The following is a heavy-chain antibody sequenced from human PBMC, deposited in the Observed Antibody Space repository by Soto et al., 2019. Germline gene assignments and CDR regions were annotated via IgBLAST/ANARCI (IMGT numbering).Heavy chain of an antibody. J-gene: IGHJ4*02. CDR3: ARYDGGGFDS. V-gene: IGHV4-30-2*01. D-gene: IGHD2-15*01. CDR1: GGSISSGGYS. CDR2: IYHSGST. Sequence: QLQLQESGSGLVKPSQTLSLTCAVSGGSISSGGYSWSWIRQPPGKGLEWIGYIYHSGSTYYNPSLKSRVTMSVDRCKNQFALKLSSVTAADTAVYYCARYDGGGFDSWGQGTLVTVSS.